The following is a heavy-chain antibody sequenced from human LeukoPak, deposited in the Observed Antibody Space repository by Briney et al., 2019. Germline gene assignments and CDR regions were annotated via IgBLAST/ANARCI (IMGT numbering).Heavy chain of an antibody. J-gene: IGHJ4*02. D-gene: IGHD3-10*01. CDR1: GFTFPEYG. CDR2: VDLNGGST. CDR3: ARLFNFYGSGTYYPFDS. V-gene: IGHV3-20*04. Sequence: PGGSLRLSCAASGFTFPEYGMSWVRLAPGKGLEWVSGVDLNGGSTHYADSVKGRFTISRDNAKNSLYLQMNTLRAEDTALYYCARLFNFYGSGTYYPFDSWGQGALVTVSS.